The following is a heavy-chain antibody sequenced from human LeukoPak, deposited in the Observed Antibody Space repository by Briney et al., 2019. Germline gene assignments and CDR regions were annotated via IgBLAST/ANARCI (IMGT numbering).Heavy chain of an antibody. CDR2: FDPEDGET. D-gene: IGHD6-19*01. V-gene: IGHV1-24*01. CDR1: GYTLTELS. J-gene: IGHJ3*02. CDR3: ALTSPGIAVAFLFDI. Sequence: ASVKVSCKVSGYTLTELSMHWVRQAPGKGLECMGGFDPEDGETIYAQKFQGRVTMTEDTSTDTAYMELSSLRSEDTAVYYCALTSPGIAVAFLFDIWGRGTMVTVSS.